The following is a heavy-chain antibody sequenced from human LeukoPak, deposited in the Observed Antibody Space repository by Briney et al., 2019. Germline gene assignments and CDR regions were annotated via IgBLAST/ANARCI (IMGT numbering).Heavy chain of an antibody. CDR3: ARVPPTYYYDSSGLPGAFDI. J-gene: IGHJ3*02. D-gene: IGHD3-22*01. V-gene: IGHV1-18*01. CDR1: GYTFTSYG. Sequence: PGASVKVSCKASGYTFTSYGVSWVRQAPGQGREWMGWISVYDGDTNYAQKLQGRVTMTTDTSTSTAYMELRSLRSDDTAVYYCARVPPTYYYDSSGLPGAFDIWGQGTMVTVSS. CDR2: ISVYDGDT.